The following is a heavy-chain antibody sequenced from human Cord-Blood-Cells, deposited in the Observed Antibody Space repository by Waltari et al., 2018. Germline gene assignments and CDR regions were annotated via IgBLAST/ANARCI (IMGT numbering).Heavy chain of an antibody. CDR3: ASSPKGYSSSSGAYFDY. Sequence: QVQLQQWGAGLLKPSETLSLTCAVYGGSFRGYSWSWIRTPPGKGLEWDGEINHSGSTNYNPSLKSRVTISVDTSKNQFSLKLSSVTAADTAVYYCASSPKGYSSSSGAYFDYWGQGTLVTVSS. V-gene: IGHV4-34*01. J-gene: IGHJ4*02. CDR1: GGSFRGYS. CDR2: INHSGST. D-gene: IGHD6-6*01.